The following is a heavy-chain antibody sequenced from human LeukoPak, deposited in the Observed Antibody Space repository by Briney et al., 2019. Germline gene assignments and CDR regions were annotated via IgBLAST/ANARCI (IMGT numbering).Heavy chain of an antibody. CDR1: GFTFSSYE. CDR3: ARKARDYYDSSGYFDY. D-gene: IGHD3-22*01. V-gene: IGHV3-48*03. J-gene: IGHJ4*02. Sequence: GGSLRLSCAASGFTFSSYEMNWVRQAPGKGLEWVSYISSSGSTIYYADSVKGRFAISRDNAKNSLYLQMNSLRAEDTAVYYCARKARDYYDSSGYFDYWGQGTLVTVSS. CDR2: ISSSGSTI.